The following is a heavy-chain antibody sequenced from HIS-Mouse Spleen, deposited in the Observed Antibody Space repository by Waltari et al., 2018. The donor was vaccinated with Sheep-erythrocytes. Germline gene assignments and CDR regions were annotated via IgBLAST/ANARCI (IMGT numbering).Heavy chain of an antibody. CDR1: GGSISSGGYY. D-gene: IGHD7-27*01. J-gene: IGHJ4*02. CDR2: IDYSGST. Sequence: QVQLQESGPGLVKPSQTLSLTCTVSGGSISSGGYYWSWIRQHPGKGLEWIGYIDYSGSTYYNPSLKSRGTRSVDTSKNQFSLKLSSVTAADTAVYYCARDRLGIFGYWGQGTLVTVSS. CDR3: ARDRLGIFGY. V-gene: IGHV4-31*03.